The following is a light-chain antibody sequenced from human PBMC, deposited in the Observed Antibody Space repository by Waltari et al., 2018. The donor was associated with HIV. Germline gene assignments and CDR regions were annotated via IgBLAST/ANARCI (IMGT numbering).Light chain of an antibody. J-gene: IGLJ3*02. CDR3: CSYAGSRTWV. Sequence: QSALTQPASVSGSPGQSITISCTGTSSDVDGYNFVSWYQQHPGKAHKRIIVDVFKPPAGVSRGVSGSKSGNTASLTISGLQSEDEADYYCCSYAGSRTWVFGGGTKVTVL. V-gene: IGLV2-23*02. CDR2: DVF. CDR1: SSDVDGYNF.